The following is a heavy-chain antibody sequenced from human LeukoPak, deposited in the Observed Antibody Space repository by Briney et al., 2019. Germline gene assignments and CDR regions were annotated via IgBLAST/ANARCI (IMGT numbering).Heavy chain of an antibody. V-gene: IGHV1-18*01. CDR3: ARENWNYGYDY. D-gene: IGHD1-7*01. J-gene: IGHJ4*02. Sequence: ASVTVSCKASGYTFTSYGISWVRQAPGQGLEWMGWISAYDGNTNYVQKLQGRVTMTTDTSTSTAYMELRSLRSDDTAVYYCARENWNYGYDYWGQGTLVTVSS. CDR2: ISAYDGNT. CDR1: GYTFTSYG.